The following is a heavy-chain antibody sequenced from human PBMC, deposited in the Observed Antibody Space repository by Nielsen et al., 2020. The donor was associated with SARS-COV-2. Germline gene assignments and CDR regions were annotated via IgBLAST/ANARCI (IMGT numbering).Heavy chain of an antibody. CDR3: AREDSSSWYYWFDP. J-gene: IGHJ5*02. D-gene: IGHD6-13*01. CDR1: GFTFSSYD. Sequence: GGSLRLSCAASGFTFSSYDMHWVRQATGKGLEWVSAIGTAGDTYYPGSVKGRFTISRENAKNSLYLQMNSLRAGDTAVYYCAREDSSSWYYWFDPWGQGTLVTVSS. V-gene: IGHV3-13*04. CDR2: IGTAGDT.